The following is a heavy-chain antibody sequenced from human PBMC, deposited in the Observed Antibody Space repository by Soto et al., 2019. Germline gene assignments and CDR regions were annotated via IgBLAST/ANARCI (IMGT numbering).Heavy chain of an antibody. CDR2: IYYSGST. V-gene: IGHV4-59*01. CDR3: VRLQVGSSGWYGYYYYYGMDV. CDR1: GGSISSYY. D-gene: IGHD6-19*01. J-gene: IGHJ6*02. Sequence: SETLSLTCTVSGGSISSYYWSWIRQPPGKGLEWIGYIYYSGSTNYNPSLKSRVTISVDTSKNQFSLKLSSVTAADTAVYYCVRLQVGSSGWYGYYYYYGMDVWGQGTTVTVSS.